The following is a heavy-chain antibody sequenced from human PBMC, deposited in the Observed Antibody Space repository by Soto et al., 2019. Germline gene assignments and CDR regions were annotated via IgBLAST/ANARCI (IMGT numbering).Heavy chain of an antibody. V-gene: IGHV1-8*01. CDR2: MNPNSGNT. CDR1: GYSFTSYD. J-gene: IGHJ5*02. Sequence: QVQLVQSGAEVKKPGASVKVSCKASGYSFTSYDINWVRQATGQGLEWMGWMNPNSGNTGYAQKFQGRVTMTRNTSTSTAYMELSSLRSEDTAVYYCARVRIVLEPPTKNWFDPRGQGTLVTVFS. CDR3: ARVRIVLEPPTKNWFDP. D-gene: IGHD2-15*01.